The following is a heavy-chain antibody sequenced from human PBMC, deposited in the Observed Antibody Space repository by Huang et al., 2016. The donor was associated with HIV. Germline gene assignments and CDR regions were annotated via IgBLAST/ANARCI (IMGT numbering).Heavy chain of an antibody. D-gene: IGHD2-21*02. J-gene: IGHJ4*02. Sequence: SVKGRFTVSRDNAKNSLYLQMNSLRVDDTAVYYCARGREMMTATLDYWGQGTLVTVSS. CDR3: ARGREMMTATLDY. V-gene: IGHV3-48*01.